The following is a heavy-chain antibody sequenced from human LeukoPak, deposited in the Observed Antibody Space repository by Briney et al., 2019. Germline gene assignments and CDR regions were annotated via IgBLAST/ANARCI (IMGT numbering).Heavy chain of an antibody. CDR3: ARDRDGSNSSVIWFDP. CDR2: TYTSGDT. Sequence: SETLSLTCTVSLASISDNYWSCSRQPAGKALEWIGRTYTSGDTNYNPSLKSRARVSVDTSKNQFYPSLTYVTAADTADYYCARDRDGSNSSVIWFDPWGQGTLVTVSS. J-gene: IGHJ5*02. V-gene: IGHV4-4*07. CDR1: LASISDNY. D-gene: IGHD6-6*01.